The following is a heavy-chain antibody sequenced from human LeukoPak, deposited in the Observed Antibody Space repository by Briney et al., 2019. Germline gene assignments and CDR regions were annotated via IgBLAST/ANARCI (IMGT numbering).Heavy chain of an antibody. V-gene: IGHV3-9*01. Sequence: GGSLRLSCAASGFTFDDYAMHWVRQAPGKGLERVSGISWNSGSIGYADSVKGRFTISRDNAKNSLYLQMNSLRAEDTALYYCAKGQRAYYYYGMDVWGQGTTVTVSS. D-gene: IGHD5-24*01. CDR2: ISWNSGSI. J-gene: IGHJ6*02. CDR1: GFTFDDYA. CDR3: AKGQRAYYYYGMDV.